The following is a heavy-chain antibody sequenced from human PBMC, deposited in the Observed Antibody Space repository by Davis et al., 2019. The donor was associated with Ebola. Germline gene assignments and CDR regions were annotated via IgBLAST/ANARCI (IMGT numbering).Heavy chain of an antibody. CDR1: GGTSSSNA. J-gene: IGHJ4*02. CDR3: ARYYDTLTGSYDY. V-gene: IGHV1-69*13. D-gene: IGHD3-9*01. Sequence: AASVKVSCKASGGTSSSNAISWVRQAPGQGLEWMGGINPIFGTANYAQKFQGRVTITADESTSTAYMELSSLRSEDTAVYYCARYYDTLTGSYDYWGQGTLVTVSS. CDR2: INPIFGTA.